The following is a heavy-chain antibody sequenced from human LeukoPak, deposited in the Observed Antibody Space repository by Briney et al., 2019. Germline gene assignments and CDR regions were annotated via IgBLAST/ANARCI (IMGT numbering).Heavy chain of an antibody. D-gene: IGHD3-10*01. CDR3: ARVIRGSGTYYFDY. Sequence: GGSLRLSCAASGFTFSSYAMHWVRQAPGKGLEWVAVISYDGSNKYYADSVKGRFTISRDNSKNTLYLQMNSLRAEDTAVYYCARVIRGSGTYYFDYWGQGTVVTVSS. CDR2: ISYDGSNK. V-gene: IGHV3-30*04. CDR1: GFTFSSYA. J-gene: IGHJ4*02.